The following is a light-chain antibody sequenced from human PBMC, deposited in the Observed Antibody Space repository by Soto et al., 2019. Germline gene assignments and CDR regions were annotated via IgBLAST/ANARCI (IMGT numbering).Light chain of an antibody. Sequence: DLVMTQSPLSLPVTPGEPASISCRSSQSLLHSNGYNYLDWYLQKPGQSPQLLIYLGSNRASGVPVRFSGSGSGTDFTLKISRVEAEDVGVYYCMQALQTPLATFGGGTKVEIK. J-gene: IGKJ4*01. CDR3: MQALQTPLAT. CDR2: LGS. V-gene: IGKV2-28*01. CDR1: QSLLHSNGYNY.